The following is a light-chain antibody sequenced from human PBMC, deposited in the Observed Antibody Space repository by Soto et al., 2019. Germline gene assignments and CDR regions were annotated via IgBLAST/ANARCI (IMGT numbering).Light chain of an antibody. CDR3: AAWDDSLRRV. V-gene: IGLV1-47*01. CDR1: SSNIGSNY. J-gene: IGLJ2*01. CDR2: RNN. Sequence: QSVLTQPPSASGTPGQRVTISCSGSSSNIGSNYVYWYQQLPGTAPKLLIYRNNQRPSGVPDRFSRSKSGTSASLAISGLRSEDEADYYCAAWDDSLRRVFGGGTKLTVL.